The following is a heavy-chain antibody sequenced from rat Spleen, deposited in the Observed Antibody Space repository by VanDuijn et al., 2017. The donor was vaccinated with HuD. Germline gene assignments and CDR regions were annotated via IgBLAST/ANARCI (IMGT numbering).Heavy chain of an antibody. CDR2: IRHDGTST. V-gene: IGHV5-7*01. J-gene: IGHJ2*01. CDR1: GFTFSDYY. D-gene: IGHD1-2*01. Sequence: EVQLVESDGGLVQPGRSLKLSCAASGFTFSDYYMAWVRRAPKKGLEWVATIRHDGTSTNYGDSVKGRFTISRDSAKSTLYLQMDSLRSEDTATYYCARQLTIAPISGYFDYWGQGVMVTVSS. CDR3: ARQLTIAPISGYFDY.